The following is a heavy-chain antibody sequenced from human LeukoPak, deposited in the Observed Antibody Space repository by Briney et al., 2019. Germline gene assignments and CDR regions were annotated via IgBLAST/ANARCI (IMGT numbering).Heavy chain of an antibody. J-gene: IGHJ4*02. CDR2: IIPIFGTA. CDR1: GGTFSSYA. D-gene: IGHD3-22*01. V-gene: IGHV1-69*05. CDR3: ARDYYDSSGYYYAFDY. Sequence: SVKVSCKASGGTFSSYAISWVRQAPGQGLEWMGGIIPIFGTANSAQKFQGRVTITTDESTSTAYMELSSLRSEDTAVYYCARDYYDSSGYYYAFDYWGQGTLVTVSS.